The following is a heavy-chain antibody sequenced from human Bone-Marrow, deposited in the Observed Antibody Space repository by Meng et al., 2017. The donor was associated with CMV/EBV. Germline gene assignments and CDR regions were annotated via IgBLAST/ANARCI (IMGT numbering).Heavy chain of an antibody. CDR2: ISSSGATT. V-gene: IGHV3-48*03. J-gene: IGHJ4*02. CDR1: GFTFSDNE. D-gene: IGHD2-15*01. Sequence: GESLKISCAASGFTFSDNEMNWVRQAPGKGLEWVSYISSSGATTYYADSVKGRFTISRDNAKNSLYLQMNSLGAEDTALYYCARAPASYCSAASCVVLDYWGQATLVTVSS. CDR3: ARAPASYCSAASCVVLDY.